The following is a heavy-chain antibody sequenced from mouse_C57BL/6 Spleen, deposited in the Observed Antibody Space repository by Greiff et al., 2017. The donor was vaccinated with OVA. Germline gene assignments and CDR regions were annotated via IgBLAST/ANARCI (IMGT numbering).Heavy chain of an antibody. CDR3: ARYGGGSPYWYFDV. V-gene: IGHV1-82*01. CDR1: GYAFSSYW. CDR2: IYPGDGDT. Sequence: VKLLESGAELVKPGASVKISCKASGYAFSSYWMNWVKQRPGKGLEWIGQIYPGDGDTNYNGKFKGKATLTADKSSSTAYMQLSSLTSEDSAVYFCARYGGGSPYWYFDVWGTGTTVTVSS. J-gene: IGHJ1*03. D-gene: IGHD1-1*01.